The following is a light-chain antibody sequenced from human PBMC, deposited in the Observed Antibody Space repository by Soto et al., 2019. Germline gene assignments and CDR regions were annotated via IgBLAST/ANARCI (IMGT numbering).Light chain of an antibody. CDR1: NSNVGSFP. CDR2: DND. V-gene: IGLV1-51*01. CDR3: GSWEYTRGEP. Sequence: QSVLTQPASVSAAPGQNVTISCSGANSNVGSFPVSWYQQLPGTAPKLLIYDNDKRPSGIPDRFSASKSGTSATLGITGLQTGDEATYYCGSWEYTRGEPFGGGTKLTVL. J-gene: IGLJ2*01.